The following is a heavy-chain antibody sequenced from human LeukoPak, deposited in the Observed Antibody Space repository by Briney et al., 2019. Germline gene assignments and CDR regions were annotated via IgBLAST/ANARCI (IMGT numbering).Heavy chain of an antibody. Sequence: ASVKVSCKASGYTFTSYGISWVRQAPGQGLEWMGWISANNGNTNYAQKLQGRVTMTTDTSTSTAYMELRSLRSDDTAVYYCARVTKYCSSTSCYYYYYYMDVWGKGTTVTVSS. CDR3: ARVTKYCSSTSCYYYYYYMDV. V-gene: IGHV1-18*01. CDR1: GYTFTSYG. D-gene: IGHD2-2*01. CDR2: ISANNGNT. J-gene: IGHJ6*03.